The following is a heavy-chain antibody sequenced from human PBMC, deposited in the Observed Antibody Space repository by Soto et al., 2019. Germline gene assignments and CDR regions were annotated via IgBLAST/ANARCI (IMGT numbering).Heavy chain of an antibody. J-gene: IGHJ6*02. V-gene: IGHV3-48*01. CDR1: GFTFSSYS. CDR3: ARPTYYYGSGSSEYYYYYGLDV. D-gene: IGHD3-10*01. CDR2: ICSSGRTI. Sequence: EVQLVESGGGLVQPGGSLRLSCAASGFTFSSYSMNWVRQAPGKGLGGVSYICSSGRTIYYADSVKGRFTISRDNAKNSLYLQMNSLRAEDTAVYYCARPTYYYGSGSSEYYYYYGLDVWGQGTTVTVSS.